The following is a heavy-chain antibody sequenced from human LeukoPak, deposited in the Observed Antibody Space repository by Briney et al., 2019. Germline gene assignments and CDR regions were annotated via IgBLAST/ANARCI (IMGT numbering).Heavy chain of an antibody. J-gene: IGHJ4*02. V-gene: IGHV4-31*03. Sequence: PSETLSLTCTVSGGSISSGGYYWSWIRQHPGKGLEWIGYIYYSGSTYYNPSLKSRVTISVDTSKNQFSLKLSSVTAADAAVYYCARVAAVGILIDYWGQGTLVTVSS. CDR2: IYYSGST. D-gene: IGHD6-13*01. CDR3: ARVAAVGILIDY. CDR1: GGSISSGGYY.